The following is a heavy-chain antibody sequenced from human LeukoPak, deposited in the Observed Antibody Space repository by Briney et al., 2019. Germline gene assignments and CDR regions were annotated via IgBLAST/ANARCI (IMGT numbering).Heavy chain of an antibody. CDR2: ISAYNGNT. J-gene: IGHJ4*02. V-gene: IGHV1-18*01. CDR1: GYTFTSYG. Sequence: GASVKVSCKASGYTFTSYGISWVRQAPGQGLEWMGWISAYNGNTNYAQKLQGRVTMTTDTSTSTAYMELRSLRSEDTAVYYCAREDFWSGYATSGNMYYWGQGTLVTVSS. CDR3: AREDFWSGYATSGNMYY. D-gene: IGHD3-3*01.